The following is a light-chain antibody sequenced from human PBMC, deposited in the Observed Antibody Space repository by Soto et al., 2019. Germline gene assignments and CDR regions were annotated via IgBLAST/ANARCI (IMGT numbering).Light chain of an antibody. CDR2: GAS. CDR3: QQYGSSLLT. CDR1: QSVSSEK. J-gene: IGKJ4*01. Sequence: EIVFTQSPGTLSLSPGERASLSCRASQSVSSEKLAWYQQKPGQAPRLLTFGASGRATGIPERFSGSGSGTDFSLTISRLEPEDSAVYYCQQYGSSLLTFGGGTKVDIK. V-gene: IGKV3-20*01.